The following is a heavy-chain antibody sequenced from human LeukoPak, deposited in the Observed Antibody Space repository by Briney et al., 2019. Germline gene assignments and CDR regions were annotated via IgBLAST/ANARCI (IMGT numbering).Heavy chain of an antibody. CDR2: INPNSGST. CDR1: GYTFTGYY. CDR3: ARDRASYSGSYYQLGY. J-gene: IGHJ4*02. D-gene: IGHD1-26*01. V-gene: IGHV1-2*02. Sequence: GASVKVSRKASGYTFTGYYMHWVRQAPGQGLERMGWINPNSGSTNYAQKFQGRVTMTRDTSISTAYMELSRLRSDDTAVYYCARDRASYSGSYYQLGYWGQGTLVTVSS.